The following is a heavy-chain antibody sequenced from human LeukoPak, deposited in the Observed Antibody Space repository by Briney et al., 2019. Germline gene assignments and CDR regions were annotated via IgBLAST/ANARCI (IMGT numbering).Heavy chain of an antibody. CDR3: ATAHGRYCSSTSCSRRRFFDL. D-gene: IGHD2-2*01. CDR1: GGSFSGYY. CDR2: INHSGST. V-gene: IGHV4-34*01. J-gene: IGHJ2*01. Sequence: SETLSLTCAVDGGSFSGYYWSWIRQPPGKGLEWIGEINHSGSTNYNPSLKSRVTISVDTSKNQFSLKLSSVTAADTAVYYCATAHGRYCSSTSCSRRRFFDLWGRGTLVTVSS.